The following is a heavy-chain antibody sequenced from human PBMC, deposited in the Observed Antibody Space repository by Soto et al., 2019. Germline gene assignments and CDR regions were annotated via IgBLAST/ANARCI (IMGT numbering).Heavy chain of an antibody. D-gene: IGHD6-13*01. CDR2: INSDGSST. Sequence: GGSLRLSCAASGFTFSSYWMHWVRQAPGKGLVWVSRINSDGSSTSYADSVKGRFTISRDNAKNTLYLQMNSLRAEDTAVYYCARDVRSSWYSYYYYYMDVWGKGTTVTVSS. J-gene: IGHJ6*03. CDR3: ARDVRSSWYSYYYYYMDV. V-gene: IGHV3-74*01. CDR1: GFTFSSYW.